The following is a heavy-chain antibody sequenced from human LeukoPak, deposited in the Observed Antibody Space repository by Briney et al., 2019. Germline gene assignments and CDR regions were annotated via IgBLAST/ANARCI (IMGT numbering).Heavy chain of an antibody. V-gene: IGHV3-23*01. CDR3: ATKTSYGDRYFDY. J-gene: IGHJ4*02. Sequence: PGGALRLCCAASGFTFSSYAMSWIRQAPGKGLEWLSAISPTTGTTFYADSVKGRFTISRDNSKNTLYLQMNSRRAEDTAIYYCATKTSYGDRYFDYWGQGTLVTVSS. D-gene: IGHD4-17*01. CDR2: ISPTTGTT. CDR1: GFTFSSYA.